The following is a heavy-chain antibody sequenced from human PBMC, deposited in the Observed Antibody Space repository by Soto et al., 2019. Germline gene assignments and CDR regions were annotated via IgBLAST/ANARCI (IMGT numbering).Heavy chain of an antibody. D-gene: IGHD4-4*01. J-gene: IGHJ4*02. Sequence: EASVKVSCKASGGTFSSYAISWVRQAPGQGLEWMGGIIPIFGTANYAQKFQGRVTITADESTSTAYMELSSLRSEDTAVYYCARGRGVTTMDYWGQGTLVTVSS. V-gene: IGHV1-69*13. CDR1: GGTFSSYA. CDR2: IIPIFGTA. CDR3: ARGRGVTTMDY.